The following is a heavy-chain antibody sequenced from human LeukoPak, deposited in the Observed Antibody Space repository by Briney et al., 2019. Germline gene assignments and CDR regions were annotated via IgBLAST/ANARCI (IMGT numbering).Heavy chain of an antibody. V-gene: IGHV4-39*07. J-gene: IGHJ4*02. Sequence: SETLSLTCTVSGGSISSSSYSWGWIRRPPGKGLEWIGSIYYSGSTYYNPSLKSRVTISVDTSKNQFSLKLSSVTAADTAVYYCARGRMRFLKWSPLDYWGQGTLVTVSS. CDR2: IYYSGST. D-gene: IGHD3-3*01. CDR3: ARGRMRFLKWSPLDY. CDR1: GGSISSSSYS.